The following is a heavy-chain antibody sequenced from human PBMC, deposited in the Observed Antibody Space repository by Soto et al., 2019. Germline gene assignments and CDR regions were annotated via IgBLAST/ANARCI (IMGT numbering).Heavy chain of an antibody. CDR3: ARASGYCSGGSCHRWFDP. D-gene: IGHD2-15*01. CDR2: IKQDGSEK. CDR1: GFTFISYW. J-gene: IGHJ5*02. V-gene: IGHV3-7*03. Sequence: WGSLRLSCAASGFTFISYWMIFFRQAPLKWLEWVANIKQDGSEKYYVDSVKGRFTISRDNAKNSLYLQMNSLRAEDTAVYYCARASGYCSGGSCHRWFDPWGQGTLVTVSS.